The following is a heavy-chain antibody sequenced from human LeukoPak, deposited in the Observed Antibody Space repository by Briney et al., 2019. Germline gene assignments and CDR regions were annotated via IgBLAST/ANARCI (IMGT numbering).Heavy chain of an antibody. D-gene: IGHD3-22*01. Sequence: GGSLRLSCAASGFTFSSYAMHWVRQAPGKGLEYVSAISSNGGSAYYANSVKGRFTISRDNSKNTLYLQMNSLRAEDTAVYYCACDSSGSDAFDIWGQGTMVTVSS. CDR3: ACDSSGSDAFDI. CDR1: GFTFSSYA. CDR2: ISSNGGSA. V-gene: IGHV3-64*01. J-gene: IGHJ3*02.